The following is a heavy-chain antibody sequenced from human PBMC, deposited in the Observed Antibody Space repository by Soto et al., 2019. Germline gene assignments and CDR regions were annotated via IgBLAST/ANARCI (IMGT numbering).Heavy chain of an antibody. CDR2: ISGSGGST. V-gene: IGHV3-23*01. D-gene: IGHD6-19*01. CDR3: AKGGQQWPTPNAFDI. CDR1: GFTFSSYA. Sequence: GGFLRLSCAASGFTFSSYAMSWVRQAPGKGLEWVSAISGSGGSTYYADSVKGRFTISRDNSKNTLYLQMNSLRAEDTAVYYCAKGGQQWPTPNAFDIWGQGTMVTVSS. J-gene: IGHJ3*02.